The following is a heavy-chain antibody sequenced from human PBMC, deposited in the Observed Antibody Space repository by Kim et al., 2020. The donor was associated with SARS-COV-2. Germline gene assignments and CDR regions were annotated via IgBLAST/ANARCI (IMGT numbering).Heavy chain of an antibody. D-gene: IGHD2-15*01. CDR2: ISAYNGNT. CDR1: GYTFTSYG. CDR3: ARAVATPPYYYGMDV. V-gene: IGHV1-18*04. Sequence: ASVKVSCKASGYTFTSYGISWVRQAPGQGLEWMGWISAYNGNTNYAQKLQGRVTMTTDTSTSTAYMELRSLRSDDTAVYYCARAVATPPYYYGMDVWGQGTTVTVSS. J-gene: IGHJ6*02.